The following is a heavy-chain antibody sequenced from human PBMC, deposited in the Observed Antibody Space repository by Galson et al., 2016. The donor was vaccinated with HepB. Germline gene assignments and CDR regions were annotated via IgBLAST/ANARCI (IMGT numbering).Heavy chain of an antibody. V-gene: IGHV4-39*02. CDR1: GDSITSGGYY. D-gene: IGHD3-3*01. J-gene: IGHJ6*02. CDR2: IHDSGST. CDR3: ARVSRYYEVLSGYPYHHYGMDV. Sequence: ETLSLTCTVSGDSITSGGYYWSWIRQPPGKGLEWIGEIHDSGSTNYNPSLTSRVTISVDTSKNHFSLNLTSVTAADTAVYYCARVSRYYEVLSGYPYHHYGMDVWGQGTTVTVSS.